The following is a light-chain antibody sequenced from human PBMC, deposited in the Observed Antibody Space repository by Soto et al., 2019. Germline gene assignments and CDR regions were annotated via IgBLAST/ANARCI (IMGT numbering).Light chain of an antibody. J-gene: IGLJ3*02. CDR2: EVT. CDR3: SSYTAYDSWV. CDR1: SSDVGGYNF. Sequence: QSALTQPASVSGSPGQSITISCTGTSSDVGGYNFVSWYQQHPGKAPKLMIYEVTKRPSGVSLRFSASKSGNTASLTISGLQAEDEADYYCSSYTAYDSWVFGGGTKLTVL. V-gene: IGLV2-14*01.